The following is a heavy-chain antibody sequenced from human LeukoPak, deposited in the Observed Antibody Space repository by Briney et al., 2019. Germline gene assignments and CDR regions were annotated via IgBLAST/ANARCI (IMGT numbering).Heavy chain of an antibody. J-gene: IGHJ4*02. V-gene: IGHV3-23*01. CDR1: GFTFSSYA. D-gene: IGHD3-22*01. CDR3: ARHESYYDSSGYHPDY. CDR2: ISGSGGST. Sequence: GGSLRLSCAASGFTFSSYAMSWVRQAPGKGLEWVSAISGSGGSTYYADSVKGRFTISRDNPKNTLYLQMNSLRAEDTAVYYCARHESYYDSSGYHPDYWGQGTLVTVSS.